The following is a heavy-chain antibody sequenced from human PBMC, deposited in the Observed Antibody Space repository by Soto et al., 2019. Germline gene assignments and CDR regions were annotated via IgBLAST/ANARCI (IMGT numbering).Heavy chain of an antibody. V-gene: IGHV3-23*01. CDR2: IRGSGGST. Sequence: EVPLLESGGGLVQPGGSLRLSCAASGFTFRSYAMSWVRQAPGKGLEWVSAIRGSGGSTYYADAVKGRFTISRDNSKNTLYLQMNSLRAEDTALYYCAKDLDSSSWYFTFNIWGQGTMVTVSS. CDR1: GFTFRSYA. CDR3: AKDLDSSSWYFTFNI. D-gene: IGHD6-13*01. J-gene: IGHJ3*02.